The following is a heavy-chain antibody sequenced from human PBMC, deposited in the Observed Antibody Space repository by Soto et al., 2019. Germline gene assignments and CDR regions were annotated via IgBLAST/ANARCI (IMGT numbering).Heavy chain of an antibody. Sequence: EVQLVESGGGLVQPGGSLRLSCAASGFTFSSYSMNWVRQATGKGLEWGSYISSSSSTIYYADSVKGRFTISRDNAKNSLYLQMNSLRDEDTAVYYCARDRCIAVAGTPGRRFDPWGQGTLVTVSS. CDR2: ISSSSSTI. CDR3: ARDRCIAVAGTPGRRFDP. D-gene: IGHD6-19*01. CDR1: GFTFSSYS. V-gene: IGHV3-48*02. J-gene: IGHJ5*02.